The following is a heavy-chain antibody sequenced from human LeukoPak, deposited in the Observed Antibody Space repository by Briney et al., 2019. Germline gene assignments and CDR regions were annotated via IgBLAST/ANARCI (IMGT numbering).Heavy chain of an antibody. CDR2: INPNSGGT. D-gene: IGHD4-17*01. V-gene: IGHV1-2*02. Sequence: ASVMVSCKASGYTFTGYYMHWVRQAPGQGLEWMGWINPNSGGTNYAQKFQGRVTMTRDTSIGTAYMELSRLRSDDTAIYYCARDQEYGDYSWYFDLWGRGTLVTVSS. CDR1: GYTFTGYY. CDR3: ARDQEYGDYSWYFDL. J-gene: IGHJ2*01.